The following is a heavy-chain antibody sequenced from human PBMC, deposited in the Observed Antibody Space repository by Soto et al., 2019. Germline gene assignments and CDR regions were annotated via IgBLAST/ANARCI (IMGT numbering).Heavy chain of an antibody. D-gene: IGHD1-7*01. J-gene: IGHJ4*02. V-gene: IGHV4-39*01. CDR1: CDSIISASYF. Sequence: SETLSLTCTFSCDSIISASYFWGWIRQPPGKGLEWIGSVYFVGNSYYNPSLKSRVSISVDASKNQFSLRLSSMTAADTGVYYCARGRRYNWNFFIGEPFDYWGQGTLVTVS. CDR3: ARGRRYNWNFFIGEPFDY. CDR2: VYFVGNS.